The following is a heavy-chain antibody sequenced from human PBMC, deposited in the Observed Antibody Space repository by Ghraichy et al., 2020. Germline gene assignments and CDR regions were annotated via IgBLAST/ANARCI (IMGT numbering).Heavy chain of an antibody. V-gene: IGHV1-58*02. CDR1: GFSFSTSA. J-gene: IGHJ4*02. CDR3: AAELYTDGCCYFDS. CDR2: TVVGSGDT. Sequence: SVKVSCKASGFSFSTSAIQWVWQARGQRLEWVGWTVVGSGDTQYAESLQERATITKDMSTSTVYLELRSLRSEDTAVYYCAAELYTDGCCYFDSWAREPWSPFPQ. D-gene: IGHD2-2*02.